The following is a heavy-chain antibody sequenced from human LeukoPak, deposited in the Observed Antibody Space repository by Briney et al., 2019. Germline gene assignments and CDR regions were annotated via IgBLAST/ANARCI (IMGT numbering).Heavy chain of an antibody. D-gene: IGHD3-10*01. CDR1: GGTFSSYA. CDR3: ARFTMVRGVIYYYGMDV. CDR2: IIPILGIA. J-gene: IGHJ6*02. Sequence: SVKVSCKASGGTFSSYAISWVRQAPGQGLEWMGRIIPILGIANYAQKFQGRVTITADKSTSTAYMELSSLRSEDTAVYYCARFTMVRGVIYYYGMDVWGQGTTVTVSS. V-gene: IGHV1-69*04.